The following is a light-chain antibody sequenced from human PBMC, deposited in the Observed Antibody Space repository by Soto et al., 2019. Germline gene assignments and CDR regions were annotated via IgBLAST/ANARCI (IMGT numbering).Light chain of an antibody. J-gene: IGKJ1*01. V-gene: IGKV3-20*01. CDR1: QSVSSSY. CDR3: QQYATSPRT. CDR2: GAS. Sequence: EIVLTQSPGTLSLSPGERVTLSCRASQSVSSSYLAWYQQRPGQAPRLLIYGASTRATGIPDRFSGSGSGTDFTLTISRLEPEDFAVYYCQQYATSPRTFGQGTTVEIK.